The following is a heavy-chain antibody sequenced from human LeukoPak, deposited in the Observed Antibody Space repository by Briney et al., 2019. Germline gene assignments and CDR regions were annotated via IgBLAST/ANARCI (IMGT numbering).Heavy chain of an antibody. CDR3: ARVDSSGWYYFDY. J-gene: IGHJ4*02. V-gene: IGHV4-59*01. CDR2: IYYSGST. D-gene: IGHD6-19*01. CDR1: GGSISNYY. Sequence: PSETLSLTCTVSGGSISNYYWSWIRQPPGKGLEWIGYIYYSGSTNYNPSLRSRVTISVDTSKNQFSLKLSSVTAADTAVYYCARVDSSGWYYFDYWGQGTLVTVSS.